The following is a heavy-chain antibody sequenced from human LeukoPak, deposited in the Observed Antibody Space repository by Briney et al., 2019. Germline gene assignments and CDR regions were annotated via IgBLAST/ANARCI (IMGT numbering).Heavy chain of an antibody. CDR1: GSTFSSYA. D-gene: IGHD6-19*01. CDR2: ISGSGGST. V-gene: IGHV3-23*01. CDR3: AKDRSKQWLYDY. Sequence: GGSLRLSCEASGSTFSSYAMSWVRQAPGKGLEWVSAISGSGGSTYYADSVKGRFTISRDNSKNTLYLQMNSLRAEDTAVYYCAKDRSKQWLYDYWGQGTLVTVSS. J-gene: IGHJ4*02.